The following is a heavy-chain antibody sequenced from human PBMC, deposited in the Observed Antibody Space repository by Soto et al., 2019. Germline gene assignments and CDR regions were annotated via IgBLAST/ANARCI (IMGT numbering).Heavy chain of an antibody. D-gene: IGHD3-9*01. V-gene: IGHV1-69*04. CDR3: AREAVNYDILTGFDM. CDR2: IIPILGIA. J-gene: IGHJ3*02. Sequence: GASVKVSCKASGGTISSYTISWVRQDPGQGLEWMGRIIPILGIANYAQKFQGRVTITADKSTSTAYMELSSLRSEDTAVYYCAREAVNYDILTGFDMWGQGTMVTVSS. CDR1: GGTISSYT.